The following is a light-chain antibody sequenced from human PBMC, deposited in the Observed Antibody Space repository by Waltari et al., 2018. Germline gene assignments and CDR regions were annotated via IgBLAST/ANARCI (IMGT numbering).Light chain of an antibody. J-gene: IGKJ2*01. Sequence: DIQMTQSPSSLSASVGDRVPITSRASQNIDGFCHWYQDKPGKAPKLLIYAASTLQSGVSSRFTGSGAGTYFTLSINSLQPEDVATYYCQQSHSTPLYSFGQGTKLEIK. CDR2: AAS. CDR3: QQSHSTPLYS. CDR1: QNIDGF. V-gene: IGKV1-39*01.